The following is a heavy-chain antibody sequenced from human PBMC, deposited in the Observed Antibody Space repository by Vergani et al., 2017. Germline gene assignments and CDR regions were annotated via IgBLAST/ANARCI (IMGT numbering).Heavy chain of an antibody. D-gene: IGHD5-12*01. CDR1: GYSISSGYY. CDR3: ARMDIVATSSDY. Sequence: QVQLQESGPGLVKPSETLSLTCTVSGYSISSGYYWGWIRQPPGKGLEWIGSIYHSGRTYYNPSLKSRVTISVDTSKNQFSLKLTSGTAADTAVYYCARMDIVATSSDYWGQGTLVTVSS. V-gene: IGHV4-38-2*02. CDR2: IYHSGRT. J-gene: IGHJ4*02.